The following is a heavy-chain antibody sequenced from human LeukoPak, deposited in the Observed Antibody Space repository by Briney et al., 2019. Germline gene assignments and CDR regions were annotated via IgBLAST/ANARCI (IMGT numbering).Heavy chain of an antibody. V-gene: IGHV4-34*01. CDR2: INHSGST. J-gene: IGHJ4*02. CDR1: GFTFSTYV. D-gene: IGHD6-19*01. Sequence: GSLRLSCAASGFTFSTYVMSWIRQPPGKGLEWIGEINHSGSTNYNPSLKSRVTISVDTSKNQFSLKLSSVTAADTAVYYCARRWRRYSSGWYYFDYWGQGTLVTVSS. CDR3: ARRWRRYSSGWYYFDY.